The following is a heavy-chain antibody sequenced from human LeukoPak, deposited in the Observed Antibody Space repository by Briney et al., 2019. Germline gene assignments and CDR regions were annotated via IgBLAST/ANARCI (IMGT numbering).Heavy chain of an antibody. J-gene: IGHJ4*02. CDR3: AKGGYDSSGWDY. CDR1: GGSISSYY. D-gene: IGHD3-22*01. Sequence: SETLSLTCTVSGGSISSYYWSWIRQPPGKGLEWVGYIYYSGSTNYNPSLKSRVTISVDTSKNQFSLKLSSVTAADTAVYYCAKGGYDSSGWDYWGQGTLVTVSS. CDR2: IYYSGST. V-gene: IGHV4-59*12.